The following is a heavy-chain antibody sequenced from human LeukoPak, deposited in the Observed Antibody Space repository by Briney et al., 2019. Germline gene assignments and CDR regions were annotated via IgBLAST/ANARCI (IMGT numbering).Heavy chain of an antibody. V-gene: IGHV3-30*02. CDR1: GFTFSSYG. D-gene: IGHD3-10*01. CDR2: IRYDGSNK. CDR3: AKDPITMVRGVIITYYHYYMDV. J-gene: IGHJ6*03. Sequence: GGSLRLSCAASGFTFSSYGMRWVRQAPGKGLEWVAFIRYDGSNKYYADSVKGRFTISRDNSKNTLYLQMNSLRAEDTAVYYCAKDPITMVRGVIITYYHYYMDVWGKGTTVTVSS.